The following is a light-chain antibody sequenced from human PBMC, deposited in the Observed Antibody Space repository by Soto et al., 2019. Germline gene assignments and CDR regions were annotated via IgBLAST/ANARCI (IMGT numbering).Light chain of an antibody. CDR2: GAS. CDR1: QSVGTY. J-gene: IGKJ5*01. Sequence: IILTQSPAILSVSPGERATLSCRATQSVGTYLAWYQQKPGRAPRLLIYGASTRAAGTPTTFSGSGSGTEFTLTISSLQSEDFAAYYCQQYNNWPPITFGQGTRLEIK. CDR3: QQYNNWPPIT. V-gene: IGKV3-15*01.